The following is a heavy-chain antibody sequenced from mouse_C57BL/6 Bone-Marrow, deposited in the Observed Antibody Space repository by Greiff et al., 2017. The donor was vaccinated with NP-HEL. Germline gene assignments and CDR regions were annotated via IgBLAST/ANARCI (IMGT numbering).Heavy chain of an antibody. V-gene: IGHV5-6*02. J-gene: IGHJ2*01. CDR2: ISSGGSYP. CDR1: GFTFSSYG. CDR3: ARRYGSSFDY. Sequence: EVKLMESGGDLVKPGGSLKLSCAASGFTFSSYGMSWVRQTPDKRLEWVATISSGGSYPYYPDSVKGRFTISRDNAKNTLYLQMSSLKSEDTAMYYCARRYGSSFDYWGQGTTLTVSS. D-gene: IGHD1-1*01.